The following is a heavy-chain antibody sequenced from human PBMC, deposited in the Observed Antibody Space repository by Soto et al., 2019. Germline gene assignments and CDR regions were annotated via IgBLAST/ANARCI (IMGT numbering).Heavy chain of an antibody. V-gene: IGHV4-59*01. CDR3: ARDLGYCSGGSCYSGAFDI. J-gene: IGHJ3*02. CDR2: VYYSGST. Sequence: QVQLQESGPGLVKPSETLSLTCTVSGGSISRYYWSWIRQPPGKGLEWIGYVYYSGSTNYNPSLKSRVTISVDTSKNQFSLKLSSVTAADTAVYYCARDLGYCSGGSCYSGAFDIWCQGTMVTVSS. D-gene: IGHD2-15*01. CDR1: GGSISRYY.